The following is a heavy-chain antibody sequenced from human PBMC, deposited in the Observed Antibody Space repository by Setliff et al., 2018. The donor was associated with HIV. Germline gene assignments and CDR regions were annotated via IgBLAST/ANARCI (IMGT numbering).Heavy chain of an antibody. V-gene: IGHV3-23*01. Sequence: LRLSCAASGFTFSAYVMSWIRQAPGKGPEWVSAISARSDYTYAADSMKGRFTISRDNSKNTLYLQMTNMDPADTATYYCARINVLNGIRTPDVWGQGTVVTVSS. CDR1: GFTFSAYV. D-gene: IGHD1-26*01. J-gene: IGHJ6*02. CDR2: ISARSDYT. CDR3: ARINVLNGIRTPDV.